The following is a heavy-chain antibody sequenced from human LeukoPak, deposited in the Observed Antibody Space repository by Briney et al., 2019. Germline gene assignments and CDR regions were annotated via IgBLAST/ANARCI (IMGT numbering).Heavy chain of an antibody. D-gene: IGHD3-9*01. Sequence: KTGGSLRLSCAASGFTFSSYSMNWVRQAPGKGLEWVSSISSSSSYIYYADSVKGRFTISRDNAKNSLYLQMNSLRAEDTAVYYCARGGYDILTGYPLDYWGQGTLVTVSS. CDR2: ISSSSSYI. V-gene: IGHV3-21*01. CDR3: ARGGYDILTGYPLDY. CDR1: GFTFSSYS. J-gene: IGHJ4*02.